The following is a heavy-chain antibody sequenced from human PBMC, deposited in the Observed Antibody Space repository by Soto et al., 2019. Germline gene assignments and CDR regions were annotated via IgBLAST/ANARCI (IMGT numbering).Heavy chain of an antibody. J-gene: IGHJ4*02. CDR2: ILGGSTT. V-gene: IGHV3-53*01. Sequence: PGGSLRLSCAASGFTVSSNYMSWVRQAPGKGLEWVSVILGGSTTYYADSVKGRFTVSRDNSKNTLFLQMNSLRAEDTAVYYCEKDRHPDGIWTFDSWGQGTVVTVSS. CDR3: EKDRHPDGIWTFDS. D-gene: IGHD3-9*01. CDR1: GFTVSSNY.